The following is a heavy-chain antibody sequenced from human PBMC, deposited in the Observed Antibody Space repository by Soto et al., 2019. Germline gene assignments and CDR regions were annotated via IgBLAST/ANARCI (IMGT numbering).Heavy chain of an antibody. J-gene: IGHJ3*02. Sequence: SCAASGFTFSSYGMHWVRQAPGKGLEWVAVISYDGSNKYYADSVKGRFTISRDNSKNTLYLQMNSLRAEDTAVYYCAKDRSGWYGNDAFDIWGQGTMVTV. CDR2: ISYDGSNK. CDR1: GFTFSSYG. V-gene: IGHV3-30*18. CDR3: AKDRSGWYGNDAFDI. D-gene: IGHD6-19*01.